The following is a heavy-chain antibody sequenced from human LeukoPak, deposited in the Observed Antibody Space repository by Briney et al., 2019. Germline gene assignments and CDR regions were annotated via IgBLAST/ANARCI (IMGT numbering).Heavy chain of an antibody. CDR1: GFTFSSYG. CDR2: ISYDGSNK. D-gene: IGHD1-26*01. V-gene: IGHV3-30*18. J-gene: IGHJ4*02. CDR3: AKEGGGSYYFDY. Sequence: GGSLRLSCAASGFTFSSYGMHWVRQAPGKGLEWVAVISYDGSNKYYADSVKGRFTISRDNSKNTLYLRMNSLRAEDTAVYYCAKEGGGSYYFDYWGQGTLVTVSS.